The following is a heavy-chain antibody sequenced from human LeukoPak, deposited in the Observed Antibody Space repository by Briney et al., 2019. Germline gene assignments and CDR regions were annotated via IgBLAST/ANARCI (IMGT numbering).Heavy chain of an antibody. J-gene: IGHJ3*02. CDR2: ISWNSGSI. V-gene: IGHV3-9*01. D-gene: IGHD3-22*01. CDR1: GFTFDDYA. CDR3: AKGNKYYYDSSGYFYDAFDI. Sequence: GGSLRLSCAASGFTFDDYAMHWVRQAPGKGLEWVSGISWNSGSIGYADSVKGRFTISRDNAKNSLYLQMNSLRAEDTALYYCAKGNKYYYDSSGYFYDAFDIWGQGTMVTVSS.